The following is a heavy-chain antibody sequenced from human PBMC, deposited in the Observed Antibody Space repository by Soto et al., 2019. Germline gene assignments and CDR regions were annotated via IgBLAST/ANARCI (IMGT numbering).Heavy chain of an antibody. D-gene: IGHD3-16*01. CDR1: SGSFSGYY. CDR3: ARHGGYYFDY. J-gene: IGHJ4*02. CDR2: LYQGLSI. V-gene: IGHV4-34*01. Sequence: SETLSLTCAVYSGSFSGYYWSWIRQPPGKGLEWIGELYQGLSIIYNPSLESRVTISGDSSKNQFSLKLRSVTAADTAVYYCARHGGYYFDYWGQGTLVTVS.